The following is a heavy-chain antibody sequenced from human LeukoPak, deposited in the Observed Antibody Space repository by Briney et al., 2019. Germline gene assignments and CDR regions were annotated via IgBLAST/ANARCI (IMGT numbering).Heavy chain of an antibody. Sequence: GGSLRLSCAASGFTFSSYTMNWVRQPPGKGLEWVSNIGTSSTTIYYADSVKGRFTISRDNAKNSLYLQMNSLRAEDTAVYYCARVSIASWYVSYWGQGTLVTVSS. V-gene: IGHV3-48*01. CDR3: ARVSIASWYVSY. J-gene: IGHJ4*02. CDR2: IGTSSTTI. CDR1: GFTFSSYT. D-gene: IGHD2-2*01.